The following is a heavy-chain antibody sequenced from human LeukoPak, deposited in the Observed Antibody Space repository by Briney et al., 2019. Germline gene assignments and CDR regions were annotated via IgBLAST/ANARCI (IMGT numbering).Heavy chain of an antibody. J-gene: IGHJ3*02. Sequence: GGSLRLSCAASGFTFSSYSMNWVRQAPGKGLEWVSSISSSSSYIYYADSVKGRFTISRDNAKNSLYLQMNSLRAEDTAVYYCARGRWFGELFRAFDIWGQGTMVTVSS. D-gene: IGHD3-10*01. CDR2: ISSSSSYI. CDR3: ARGRWFGELFRAFDI. CDR1: GFTFSSYS. V-gene: IGHV3-21*04.